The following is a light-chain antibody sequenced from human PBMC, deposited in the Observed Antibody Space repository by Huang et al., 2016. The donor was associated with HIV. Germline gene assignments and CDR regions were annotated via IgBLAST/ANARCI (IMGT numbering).Light chain of an antibody. CDR1: QSVLDSSNRTNY. CDR3: QQYYSTPA. J-gene: IGKJ1*01. Sequence: DIVMTQSPDSLPVSLGERATINCKSSQSVLDSSNRTNYLAWYQQKPGQPPKLLLYWASVRESGVPDRFRGSGSGTEFTLTINNLQAEDVAVYYCQQYYSTPAFGQGTNVDI. CDR2: WAS. V-gene: IGKV4-1*01.